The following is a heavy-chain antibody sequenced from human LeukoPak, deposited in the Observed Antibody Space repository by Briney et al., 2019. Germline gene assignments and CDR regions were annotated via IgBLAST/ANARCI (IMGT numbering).Heavy chain of an antibody. J-gene: IGHJ3*02. CDR1: GGSISSYY. CDR3: ARAVPNRASDAFDI. V-gene: IGHV4-59*01. D-gene: IGHD2/OR15-2a*01. Sequence: SETLSLTCTVSGGSISSYYWSWIRQPPGKGLEWIGYIYYSGSTNYNPSLKSRVTISVDTSKNQFSLKLSSVTAADTAVYYCARAVPNRASDAFDIWGQGTMVTVSS. CDR2: IYYSGST.